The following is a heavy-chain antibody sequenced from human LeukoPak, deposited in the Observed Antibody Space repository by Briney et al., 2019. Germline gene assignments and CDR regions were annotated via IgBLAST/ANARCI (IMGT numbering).Heavy chain of an antibody. V-gene: IGHV3-11*01. CDR2: ISSSGSTI. Sequence: GGSLRLSCAASGFTFSDYYMSWIRQAPGKGLEWVSYISSSGSTICYADSVKGRFTISRDNAKNSLYLQMNSLRAEDTAVYYCATIDCSSTSCYASPPYYFGYWGQGTLVTVSS. CDR1: GFTFSDYY. J-gene: IGHJ4*02. D-gene: IGHD2-2*01. CDR3: ATIDCSSTSCYASPPYYFGY.